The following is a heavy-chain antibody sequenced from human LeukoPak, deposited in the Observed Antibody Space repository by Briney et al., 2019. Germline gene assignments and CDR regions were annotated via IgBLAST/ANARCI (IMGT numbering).Heavy chain of an antibody. Sequence: GASVKVSCKASGYTFTSYYMHWVRQAPGQGLEWMGIINPSGGSTSYAQKFQGRVTMTRDTSTSTVYMELSSLRSEDTAVYYCARALHTNVAATVEVEDWGQGTLVTVSS. V-gene: IGHV1-46*01. CDR3: ARALHTNVAATVEVED. CDR1: GYTFTSYY. J-gene: IGHJ4*02. D-gene: IGHD2-15*01. CDR2: INPSGGST.